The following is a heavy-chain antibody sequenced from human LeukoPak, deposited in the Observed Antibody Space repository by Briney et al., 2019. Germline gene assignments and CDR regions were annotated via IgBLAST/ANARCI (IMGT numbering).Heavy chain of an antibody. J-gene: IGHJ4*02. D-gene: IGHD2-21*01. CDR2: IPCEGSDK. V-gene: IGHV3-30*02. CDR1: GFTFSSYG. Sequence: GGSQRLFCAPSGFTFSSYGMHCVRQSPGKGLEWGQFIPCEGSDKYYADSVKGRFTISRDSYKNTMYLQMNSLRAEDTAVYYCAKEVDSPPRLFDYWGQGTLVTVSS. CDR3: AKEVDSPPRLFDY.